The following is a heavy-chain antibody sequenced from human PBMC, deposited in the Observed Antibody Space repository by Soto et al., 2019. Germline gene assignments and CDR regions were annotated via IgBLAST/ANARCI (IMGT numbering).Heavy chain of an antibody. V-gene: IGHV3-30*18. Sequence: GGSLRLSCAASGFTFSSYGMHWVRQAPGKGLEWVAVISYDGSNKYYADSVKGRFTISRDNSKNTLYLQMNSLRAEDTAVYYCAKDSLIGVVIPYDAFDIWGQGTMVTVSS. CDR1: GFTFSSYG. J-gene: IGHJ3*02. D-gene: IGHD3-3*01. CDR2: ISYDGSNK. CDR3: AKDSLIGVVIPYDAFDI.